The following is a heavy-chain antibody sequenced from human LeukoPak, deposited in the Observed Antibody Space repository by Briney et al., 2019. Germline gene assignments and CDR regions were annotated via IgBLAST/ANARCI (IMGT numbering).Heavy chain of an antibody. CDR1: GGSISSYY. D-gene: IGHD2-15*01. CDR2: IYTSGST. J-gene: IGHJ6*03. CDR3: ARAVGYCSGGSCYSYYYYYMDV. Sequence: PSETLSPTCTVSGGSISSYYWSWIRQPAGKGLEWIGRIYTSGSTNYNPSLKSRVTISVDTSKNQFSLKLSSVTAADTAVYYCARAVGYCSGGSCYSYYYYYMDVWGKGTTVTVSS. V-gene: IGHV4-4*07.